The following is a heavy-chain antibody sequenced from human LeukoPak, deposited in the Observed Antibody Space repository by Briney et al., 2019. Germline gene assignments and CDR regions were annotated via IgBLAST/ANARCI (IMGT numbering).Heavy chain of an antibody. J-gene: IGHJ4*02. CDR3: AKVQEMSTILPPFHY. V-gene: IGHV3-33*06. CDR2: IWYDGSNK. Sequence: PGGSLRLSCAASGFTFSSYDMHWVRQAPGKGLEWVALIWYDGSNKYYADSVKGRFTISRDNSKNTLYLQVNSLRAADTAVYYCAKVQEMSTILPPFHYWGQGTLVTVSS. CDR1: GFTFSSYD. D-gene: IGHD5-24*01.